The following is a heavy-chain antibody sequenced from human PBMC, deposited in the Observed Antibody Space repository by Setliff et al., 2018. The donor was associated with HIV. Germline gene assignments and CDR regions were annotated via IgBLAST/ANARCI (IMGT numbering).Heavy chain of an antibody. CDR1: GYSINNIHY. D-gene: IGHD3-10*02. CDR2: IYDGGTT. J-gene: IGHJ4*02. V-gene: IGHV4-38-2*01. CDR3: VRRDVSFLFGQFDS. Sequence: ETLSLSCDVSGYSINNIHYWGWIRQPPGKGLECLGNIYDGGTTYHNPSLKGRVTISIDTSKAQFSLKLISVTAADTAVYYCVRRDVSFLFGQFDSWGQGILVTVSS.